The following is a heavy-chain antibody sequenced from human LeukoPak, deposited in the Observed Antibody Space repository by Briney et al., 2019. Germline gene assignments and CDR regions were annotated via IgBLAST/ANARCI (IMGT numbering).Heavy chain of an antibody. CDR2: IYHSGST. V-gene: IGHV4-34*01. J-gene: IGHJ3*02. D-gene: IGHD3-22*01. CDR3: ARETRITMIVVAQEDAFDI. CDR1: GGSFSGYY. Sequence: SETLSLTCAVYGGSFSGYYWSWIRQPPGKGLEWIGYIYHSGSTYYNPSLKSRVTISVDRSKNQFSLKLSSVTAADTAVYYCARETRITMIVVAQEDAFDIWGQGTMVTVSS.